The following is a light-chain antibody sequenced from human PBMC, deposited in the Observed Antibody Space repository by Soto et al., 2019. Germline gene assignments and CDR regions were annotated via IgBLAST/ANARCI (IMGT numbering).Light chain of an antibody. V-gene: IGKV3-20*01. CDR3: KQYGSSPRT. CDR1: QSVSSSY. CDR2: GAS. J-gene: IGKJ1*01. Sequence: EIVLTQSPCTLSLSPGERATLSCRASQSVSSSYLAWYQQXPGQAPRLLIYGASSRANGIPDRFSGSGSGTDLTLTISRLEPEDFAVYYCKQYGSSPRTFGQGTKVDNK.